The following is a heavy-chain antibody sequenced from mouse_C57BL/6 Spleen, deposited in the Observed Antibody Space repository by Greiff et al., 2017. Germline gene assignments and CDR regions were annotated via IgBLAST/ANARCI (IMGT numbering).Heavy chain of an antibody. CDR2: INPRNGGT. J-gene: IGHJ3*01. CDR3: ARSDGNAVSSFAY. V-gene: IGHV1-53*01. D-gene: IGHD2-1*01. CDR1: GYTFTSYW. Sequence: QVQLQQPGPELVKPGASVKLSCKASGYTFTSYWMHWVKQRPGQGLEWIGNINPRNGGTNYNEKFKGKATLTVDKSSSTAYMQLSSLTSEDSAVYYCARSDGNAVSSFAYWGQGTLVTVSA.